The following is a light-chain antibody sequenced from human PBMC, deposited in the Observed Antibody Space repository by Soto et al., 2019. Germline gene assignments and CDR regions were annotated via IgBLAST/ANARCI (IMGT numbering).Light chain of an antibody. CDR1: NQEIGAYYF. J-gene: IGLJ2*01. Sequence: QSAPNQPASVSGASGQAITLSCTGTNQEIGAYYFVSWYQQHPGKAPKLMLYDVNIRPSGVSNRFSGSKSGNTASLTISGLQAEDEADYYCTSWTTSTTMIFGGGTKVTVL. CDR2: DVN. CDR3: TSWTTSTTMI. V-gene: IGLV2-14*03.